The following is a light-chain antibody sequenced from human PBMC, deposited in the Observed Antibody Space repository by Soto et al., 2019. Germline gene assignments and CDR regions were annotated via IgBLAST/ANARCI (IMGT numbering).Light chain of an antibody. CDR1: SSDIGAYDY. CDR2: EVN. Sequence: QSALTQPASLSGSPGQSITISCTGTSSDIGAYDYVSWFQQHPGKAPKLMISEVNNRPSGVSNRFSGSKSGNTASLTISGLQAEDEADYYCNSYTTSSTLVFGGGTKVTVL. CDR3: NSYTTSSTLV. V-gene: IGLV2-14*01. J-gene: IGLJ2*01.